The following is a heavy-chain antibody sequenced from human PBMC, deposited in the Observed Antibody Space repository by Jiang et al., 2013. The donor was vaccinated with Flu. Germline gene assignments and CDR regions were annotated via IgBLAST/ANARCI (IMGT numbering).Heavy chain of an antibody. J-gene: IGHJ4*02. CDR3: ARDSRYCSGGSCSSFDY. CDR1: GGSISSYY. Sequence: GPGLVKPSETLSLTCTVSGGSISSYYWSWIRQPPGKGLEWIGYIYYSGSTNYNPSLKSRVTISVDTSKNQFSLKLSSVTAADTAVYYCARDSRYCSGGSCSSFDYWGQGTLVTVSS. CDR2: IYYSGST. V-gene: IGHV4-59*01. D-gene: IGHD2-15*01.